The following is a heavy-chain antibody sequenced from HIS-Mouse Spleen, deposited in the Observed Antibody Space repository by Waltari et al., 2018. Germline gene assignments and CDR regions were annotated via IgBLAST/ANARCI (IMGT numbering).Heavy chain of an antibody. CDR2: IYYSGRT. Sequence: QLQLQESGPGLVKPSETLSLTCTVSGGSISSSSYYWGWIRQPPGKGLEWIGGIYYSGRTYYTPSLKGRVTISVDTSKNQFSLKLSSVTAADTAVYYCAREIPYSSSWYDWYFDLWGRGTLVTVSS. D-gene: IGHD6-13*01. CDR1: GGSISSSSYY. CDR3: AREIPYSSSWYDWYFDL. V-gene: IGHV4-39*07. J-gene: IGHJ2*01.